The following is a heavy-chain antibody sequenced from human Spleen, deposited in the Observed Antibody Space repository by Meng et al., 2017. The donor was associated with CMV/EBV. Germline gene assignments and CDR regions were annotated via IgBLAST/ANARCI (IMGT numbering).Heavy chain of an antibody. Sequence: CTVSGGSISSSSYYWGWIRQPPGKGLEWIGSIYYSGSTFYNPSLKSRVTISVDTSKNHFSLRLSSVTAADTAVYYCARGIQSNFFDYWGQGTLVTVSS. CDR2: IYYSGST. CDR3: ARGIQSNFFDY. CDR1: GGSISSSSYY. D-gene: IGHD4-11*01. V-gene: IGHV4-39*07. J-gene: IGHJ4*02.